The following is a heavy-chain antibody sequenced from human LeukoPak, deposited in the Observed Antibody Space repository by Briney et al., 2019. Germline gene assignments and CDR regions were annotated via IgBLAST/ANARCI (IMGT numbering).Heavy chain of an antibody. J-gene: IGHJ4*02. D-gene: IGHD1-14*01. Sequence: TSGGSLRLSCAASGLTFNSCGFIWVRQAPGKGLEWVSSIGPTGTDRYYADSVRGRFTISRDNAKNSMYLQMDSLRDEDTAVYYCATETIGRHYDYWGQGTLLTVSS. CDR2: IGPTGTDR. CDR1: GLTFNSCG. V-gene: IGHV3-21*01. CDR3: ATETIGRHYDY.